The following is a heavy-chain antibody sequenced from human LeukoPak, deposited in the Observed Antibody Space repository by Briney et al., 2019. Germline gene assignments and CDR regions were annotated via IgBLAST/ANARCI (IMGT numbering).Heavy chain of an antibody. V-gene: IGHV1-69*05. D-gene: IGHD3-16*01. CDR3: ARDQGGSFDN. CDR1: GGTFSSYA. Sequence: SVKVSCKASGGTFSSYAISWVRQAPGQGLEWTGGIIPIFGTANYAQKFQGRVTITTDESTSTAYMELISLRSEDTAVYYCARDQGGSFDNWGQGTLVSVSS. J-gene: IGHJ4*02. CDR2: IIPIFGTA.